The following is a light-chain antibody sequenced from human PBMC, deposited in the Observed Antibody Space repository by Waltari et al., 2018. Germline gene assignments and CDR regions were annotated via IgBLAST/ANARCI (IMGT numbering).Light chain of an antibody. V-gene: IGLV3-1*01. Sequence: SYDLTQPPSVSVSPGQTASITCSGDKLGDKYGCWYQQKPGQSPILVIYQDDKRPSGIPGRFSGSKAGNTATLTISETQAMDEADYYCQAWDSGTVVFGGGTKLTVL. CDR3: QAWDSGTVV. CDR2: QDD. CDR1: KLGDKY. J-gene: IGLJ2*01.